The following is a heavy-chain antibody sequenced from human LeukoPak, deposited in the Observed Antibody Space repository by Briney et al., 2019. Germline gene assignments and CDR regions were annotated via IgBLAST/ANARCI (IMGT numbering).Heavy chain of an antibody. CDR1: GFTFSSYG. J-gene: IGHJ1*01. D-gene: IGHD2-8*01. CDR2: IRYDGGNK. V-gene: IGHV3-30*02. Sequence: GGSLRLSCEASGFTFSSYGMHWVRQAPGKGLEWVTFIRYDGGNKYYADSVKGRFTISRDNSKNTLHLQMNSLRAEDTAVNYCARDSLVIRSMGPAFYFQHWGQGTLVTVSS. CDR3: ARDSLVIRSMGPAFYFQH.